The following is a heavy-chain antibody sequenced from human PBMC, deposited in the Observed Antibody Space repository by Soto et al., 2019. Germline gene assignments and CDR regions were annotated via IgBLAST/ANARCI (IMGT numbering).Heavy chain of an antibody. Sequence: ASVKVSCNPSGYTFTSYYMHWVQQAPGQGLEWMGMIKPTGGNTSYAQKFQGRVTMTRDTSTSTVYMELSSLTSEDTAVYYCARTFSDGLPSDYWGQGTLVTVSS. CDR2: IKPTGGNT. CDR3: ARTFSDGLPSDY. D-gene: IGHD6-25*01. V-gene: IGHV1-46*01. CDR1: GYTFTSYY. J-gene: IGHJ4*02.